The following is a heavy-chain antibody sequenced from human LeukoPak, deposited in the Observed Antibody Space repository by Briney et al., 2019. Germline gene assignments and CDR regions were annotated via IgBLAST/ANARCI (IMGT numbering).Heavy chain of an antibody. Sequence: SVKVSCKASGGTFSSYAISWVRQAPGQGLEWMGRIIPILGIANYAQKFQGRVTITADKSTSTAYMELSSLRSEDTAVYYCARSLLPTYYFDYWGREPWSPSPQ. D-gene: IGHD2-15*01. J-gene: IGHJ4*02. CDR3: ARSLLPTYYFDY. V-gene: IGHV1-69*04. CDR2: IIPILGIA. CDR1: GGTFSSYA.